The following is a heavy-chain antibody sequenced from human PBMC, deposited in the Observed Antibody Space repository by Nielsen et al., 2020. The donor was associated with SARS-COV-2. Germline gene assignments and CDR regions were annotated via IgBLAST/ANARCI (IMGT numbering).Heavy chain of an antibody. CDR1: GFTFDDYA. J-gene: IGHJ3*02. V-gene: IGHV3-9*01. CDR3: ARDGGYYYDSRGSRAFDI. Sequence: SLKISCAASGFTFDDYAMHWVRQAPGKGLEWVSGISWNSGSIGYADSVKGRFTISRDNAKNSLYLQMNSLRAEDTAVYYCARDGGYYYDSRGSRAFDIWGQGTMVTVSS. CDR2: ISWNSGSI. D-gene: IGHD3-22*01.